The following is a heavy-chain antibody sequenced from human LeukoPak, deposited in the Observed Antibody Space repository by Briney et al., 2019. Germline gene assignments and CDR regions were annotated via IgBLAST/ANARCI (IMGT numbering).Heavy chain of an antibody. CDR2: INPNSGGT. Sequence: ASVKVSCKASGYTFTGYYMHWVRQAPGQGLEWIGWINPNSGGTYYAQKFQGRVTMTSDTPISPAYMELSRLRSDDTAVYYCARDQVGVVYQAWGQGTLVTVSS. V-gene: IGHV1-2*02. D-gene: IGHD6-13*01. CDR1: GYTFTGYY. J-gene: IGHJ5*02. CDR3: ARDQVGVVYQA.